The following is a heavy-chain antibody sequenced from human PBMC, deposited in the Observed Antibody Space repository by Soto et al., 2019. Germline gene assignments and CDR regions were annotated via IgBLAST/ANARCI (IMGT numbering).Heavy chain of an antibody. D-gene: IGHD3-16*01. Sequence: QVQLVQSGAEVKKPGASVKVSCKASGYTFTSYGISWVRQAPGQGLAWMGWISAYNGNTNYAQKLQGRVTMTTDTSTSTAYMELRSLRSDDTAVYYCARDFMAFGGVTRGVIDYWGQGTLVTVSS. CDR3: ARDFMAFGGVTRGVIDY. CDR1: GYTFTSYG. V-gene: IGHV1-18*01. J-gene: IGHJ4*02. CDR2: ISAYNGNT.